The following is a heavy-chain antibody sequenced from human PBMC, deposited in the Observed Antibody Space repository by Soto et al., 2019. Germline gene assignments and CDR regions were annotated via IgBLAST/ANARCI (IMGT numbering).Heavy chain of an antibody. CDR2: ISGSGGST. CDR3: AKDRAVQFFEWLLLGAFDI. Sequence: EVQLLESGGGLVQPGGSLRLSCAASGFTFSSYAMSWVRQAPGKGLEWVSAISGSGGSTYYADSVKGRFTISRDNSKNTLYLQMNSLRAEDTAVYYCAKDRAVQFFEWLLLGAFDIWGQGTMVTVSS. V-gene: IGHV3-23*01. D-gene: IGHD3-3*01. CDR1: GFTFSSYA. J-gene: IGHJ3*02.